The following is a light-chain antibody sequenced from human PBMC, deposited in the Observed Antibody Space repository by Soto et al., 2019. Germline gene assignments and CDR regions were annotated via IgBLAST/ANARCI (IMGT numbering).Light chain of an antibody. Sequence: EIVLTQSPGTLSLSPGEGATLSCRASQSVGRDYLAWYQQKPGQAPRLVIYDASTRATDIPDRFSGSGSGTDFTLTISRLEPEDFAVYFCHQYATSPLNFGGGTMLEIK. CDR3: HQYATSPLN. V-gene: IGKV3-20*01. J-gene: IGKJ4*01. CDR2: DAS. CDR1: QSVGRDY.